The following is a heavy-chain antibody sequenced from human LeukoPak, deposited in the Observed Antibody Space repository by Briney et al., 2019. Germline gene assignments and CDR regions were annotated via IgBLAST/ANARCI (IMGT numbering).Heavy chain of an antibody. CDR1: GYTFTGYY. CDR3: ARQSRSLGPSDY. CDR2: INPNSGGT. V-gene: IGHV1-2*02. J-gene: IGHJ4*02. Sequence: ASVKVSCKASGYTFTGYYMHWVRQAPGQGLEWMGWINPNSGGTNYAQKFQGRVTLTRDTSISTAYMELSRLRSDDTAVYYCARQSRSLGPSDYWGQGTLVTVSS.